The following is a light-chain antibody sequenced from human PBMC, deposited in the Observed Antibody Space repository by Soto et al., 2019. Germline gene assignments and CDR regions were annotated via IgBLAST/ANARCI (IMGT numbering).Light chain of an antibody. V-gene: IGLV2-14*01. CDR1: SSDIGGYTY. CDR2: EVS. Sequence: QSALTQPASVSGSPGQSITISCTGTSSDIGGYTYVSWYQHHPGKAPKLMIYEVSNRPSGVSNRFSGSKSGSTASLTISGLQAEDEADYYCSSYRSTYTLVFGGGTKLTVL. J-gene: IGLJ2*01. CDR3: SSYRSTYTLV.